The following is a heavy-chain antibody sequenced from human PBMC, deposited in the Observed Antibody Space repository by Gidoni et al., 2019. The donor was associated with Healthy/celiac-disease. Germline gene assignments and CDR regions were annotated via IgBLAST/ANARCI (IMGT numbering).Heavy chain of an antibody. V-gene: IGHV1-2*02. D-gene: IGHD6-6*01. CDR1: GYTFTGYY. Sequence: QVQLVQSGAEVKKPGASVKVSCKASGYTFTGYYMHWVRQAPGHGLEWMGWINPNSGGTNYAQKFQGRVTMTRDTSISTAYMELSRLRSDDTAVYYCASYRIAARPFSPGWYYGMDVWGQGTTVTVSS. J-gene: IGHJ6*02. CDR2: INPNSGGT. CDR3: ASYRIAARPFSPGWYYGMDV.